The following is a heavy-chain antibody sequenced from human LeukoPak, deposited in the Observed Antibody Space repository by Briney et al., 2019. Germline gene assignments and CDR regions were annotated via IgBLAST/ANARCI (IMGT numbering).Heavy chain of an antibody. J-gene: IGHJ4*02. CDR2: INPNSGGT. CDR3: ARGKPQWLVLGY. D-gene: IGHD6-19*01. V-gene: IGHV1-2*02. Sequence: ASVKVSCKASGYTFTDYHMHWVRQAPGQGLECMRWINPNSGGTNYAQKFQDRVTMTRDTSISTAYMELSRLRSDDTAVYYCARGKPQWLVLGYWGQGTLVTVSS. CDR1: GYTFTDYH.